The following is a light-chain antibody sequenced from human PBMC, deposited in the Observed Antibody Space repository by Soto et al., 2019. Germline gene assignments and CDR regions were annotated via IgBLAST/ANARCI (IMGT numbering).Light chain of an antibody. V-gene: IGLV2-11*01. CDR3: CSYAGSYTWV. J-gene: IGLJ3*02. Sequence: QSALTQPRSVSGSPGQSVTISCTGTSSDVGGYNYVSWYQQHPGKAPKLMIYDVSKRPSGVPDRFSGSKSGNTASLTISGLHDEEEADYYCCSYAGSYTWVFGGGTKLTVL. CDR2: DVS. CDR1: SSDVGGYNY.